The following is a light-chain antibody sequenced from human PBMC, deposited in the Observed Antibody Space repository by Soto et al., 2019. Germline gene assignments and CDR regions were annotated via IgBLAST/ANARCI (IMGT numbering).Light chain of an antibody. CDR1: SSNLGSNS. CDR3: AVRDDRLNGPV. V-gene: IGLV1-44*01. CDR2: SNN. Sequence: QSVLTQPPSASGTPGQRVSISCSGSSSNLGSNSVNWYQHLPGTAPKLLISSNNQRPSGVPDRFSGSKSGTSASLAISGLQSEDEADYYCAVRDDRLNGPVFGGGTKLTVL. J-gene: IGLJ3*02.